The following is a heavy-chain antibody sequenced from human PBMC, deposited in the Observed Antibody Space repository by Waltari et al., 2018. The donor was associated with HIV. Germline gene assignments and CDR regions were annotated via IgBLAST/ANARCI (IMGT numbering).Heavy chain of an antibody. CDR1: GGTVSSCD. CDR3: ARVPDRSGYQRYAMDV. Sequence: QVQLVQSGAEVTKPGSSVKVSCKASGGTVSSCDISWVRQAPGQGLEWMGAIIPLFGEANYAQKFQGRLTITADESTSTAYMELSSLRSEDTAVYYCARVPDRSGYQRYAMDVWGQGTTVTVS. CDR2: IIPLFGEA. J-gene: IGHJ6*02. V-gene: IGHV1-69*01. D-gene: IGHD3-22*01.